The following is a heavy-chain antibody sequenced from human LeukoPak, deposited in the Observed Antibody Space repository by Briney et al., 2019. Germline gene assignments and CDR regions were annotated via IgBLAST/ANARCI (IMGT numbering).Heavy chain of an antibody. CDR1: GYTFTSYD. CDR2: MNPNSGNT. V-gene: IGHV1-8*01. CDR3: ARGVEMATITVWSYYYYMDV. J-gene: IGHJ6*03. D-gene: IGHD5-24*01. Sequence: ASVKVSCKASGYTFTSYDINWVRQATGQGLEWMGWMNPNSGNTGYAQKFQGRVTMTRNTSISTAYMELSSLRSEDTAVCYCARGVEMATITVWSYYYYMDVWGKGTTVTVSS.